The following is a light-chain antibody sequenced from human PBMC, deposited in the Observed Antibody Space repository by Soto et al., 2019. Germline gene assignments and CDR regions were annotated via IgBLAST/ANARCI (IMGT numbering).Light chain of an antibody. J-gene: IGKJ4*01. CDR3: QQSYDTPLT. Sequence: DIQSTQSPSSLSSSVGDRVTITCRSSQIIGSYLNWYQQAPGRAPKFLISAASSLQSGVPSRFSGSGSGTDFSLTISSLQPEDFATYFCQQSYDTPLTLGGGTKVDIK. CDR1: QIIGSY. V-gene: IGKV1-39*01. CDR2: AAS.